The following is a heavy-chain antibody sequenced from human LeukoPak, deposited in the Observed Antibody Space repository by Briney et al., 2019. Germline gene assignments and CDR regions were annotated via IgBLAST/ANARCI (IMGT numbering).Heavy chain of an antibody. V-gene: IGHV1-2*02. J-gene: IGHJ3*02. CDR1: GYTFTGYY. CDR2: INPNSGGT. Sequence: ASVKVSCKASGYTFTGYYMHWVRQAPGQGLEWMGWINPNSGGTNYAQKFQGRVTMTRDTSISTAYMELSRLRSDDTAVYYCARAVYYYPSGGAFDIWGQGTMVTASS. CDR3: ARAVYYYPSGGAFDI. D-gene: IGHD3-22*01.